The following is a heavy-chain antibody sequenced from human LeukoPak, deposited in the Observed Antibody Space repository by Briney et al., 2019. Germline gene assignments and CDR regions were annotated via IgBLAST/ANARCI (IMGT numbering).Heavy chain of an antibody. CDR3: ARDGDSGYPAPFDI. J-gene: IGHJ3*02. Sequence: GGSLRLSCAVSGFTLSTYDMAWVRQAPGKGLEWVAYISRSGGNIYYADSVKGRFTISRDNAKNSLYLQMNSLRAEDTAVYYCARDGDSGYPAPFDIWGQGTMVTVSS. CDR2: ISRSGGNI. V-gene: IGHV3-48*03. D-gene: IGHD5-12*01. CDR1: GFTLSTYD.